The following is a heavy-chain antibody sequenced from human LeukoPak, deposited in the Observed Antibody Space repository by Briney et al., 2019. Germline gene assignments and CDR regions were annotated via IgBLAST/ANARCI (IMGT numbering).Heavy chain of an antibody. CDR1: GGSFSGYY. CDR2: INHSGST. Sequence: PSETLSLTCAVYGGSFSGYYWSRIRQPPGKGLEWIGEINHSGSTNYNPSLKSRVTISVDTSKNQFSLKLSSVTAADTAVYYCARESYGRYNWFDPWGQGTLVTVSS. CDR3: ARESYGRYNWFDP. D-gene: IGHD1-1*01. J-gene: IGHJ5*02. V-gene: IGHV4-34*01.